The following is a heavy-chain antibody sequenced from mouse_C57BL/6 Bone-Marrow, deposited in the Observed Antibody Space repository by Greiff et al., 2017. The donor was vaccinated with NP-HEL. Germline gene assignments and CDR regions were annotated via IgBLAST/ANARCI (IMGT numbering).Heavy chain of an antibody. V-gene: IGHV14-4*01. J-gene: IGHJ2*01. CDR1: GFNIKDDY. Sequence: EVQLQQSGAELVRPGASVKLSCTASGFNIKDDYMHWVKQRPDQGLEWIGWIDPENGDTEYASKFQGKATITADTSSNTAYLQLSSLTSEDTAVYYCTTYDYDDFDYWGQGTTLTVSS. D-gene: IGHD2-4*01. CDR3: TTYDYDDFDY. CDR2: IDPENGDT.